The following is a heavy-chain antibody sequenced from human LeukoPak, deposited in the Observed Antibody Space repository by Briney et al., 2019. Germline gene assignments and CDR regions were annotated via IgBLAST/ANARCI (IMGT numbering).Heavy chain of an antibody. CDR1: GLTISSYS. V-gene: IGHV3-48*01. CDR2: ISSSSTI. CDR3: AREAPGYCSGGSCYSSGGFFDY. J-gene: IGHJ4*02. D-gene: IGHD2-15*01. Sequence: GGSLRLSCAASGLTISSYSMNWVRQAPGKGLQWVSYISSSSTIYYADSVKGRFTISRDNAKNSLYLQMNSLRAEDTAVYYCAREAPGYCSGGSCYSSGGFFDYWGQGTLVTVSS.